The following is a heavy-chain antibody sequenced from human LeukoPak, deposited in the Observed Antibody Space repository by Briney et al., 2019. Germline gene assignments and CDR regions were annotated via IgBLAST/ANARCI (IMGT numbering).Heavy chain of an antibody. CDR3: AKSGGVRFDP. CDR1: GFTFSSYW. D-gene: IGHD3-16*01. V-gene: IGHV3-23*01. CDR2: ISGRDGST. J-gene: IGHJ5*02. Sequence: PGGSLRLSCAASGFTFSSYWMSWVRQAPGKGLEWVSAISGRDGSTYYAGSVKGRFTISRDNSKNTLYLQMNSLRGEDTAVYYCAKSGGVRFDPWGQGTLVTVSS.